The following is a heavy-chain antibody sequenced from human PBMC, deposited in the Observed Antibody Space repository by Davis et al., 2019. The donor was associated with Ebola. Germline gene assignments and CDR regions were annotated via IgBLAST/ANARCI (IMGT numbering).Heavy chain of an antibody. V-gene: IGHV4-59*01. CDR3: ARRGVIIRGWFDP. J-gene: IGHJ5*02. D-gene: IGHD3-10*01. CDR2: IYYSGST. Sequence: GSLRLSCAVYGGSFSGYYWSWIRQPPGKGLEWIGYIYYSGSTNYNPSLKSRVTISVDTSKNQFSLKLSSVTAADTAVYYCARRGVIIRGWFDPWGQGTLVTVSS. CDR1: GGSFSGYY.